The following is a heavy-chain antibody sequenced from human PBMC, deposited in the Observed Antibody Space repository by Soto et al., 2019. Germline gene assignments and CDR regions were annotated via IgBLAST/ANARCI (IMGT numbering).Heavy chain of an antibody. V-gene: IGHV3-7*01. CDR3: ARGGRWLDFHY. CDR2: IMPEGSKE. Sequence: EVQLVESGGGLVQPGGSLRLSCAPSAFTFSGSWMSWVRQAPGKGLEWVANIMPEGSKEYYVDSVKGRFTISRDNTKNSLLLQMNSLRAEDTAVYYSARGGRWLDFHYWGQGTLVTVSS. D-gene: IGHD6-19*01. CDR1: AFTFSGSW. J-gene: IGHJ4*02.